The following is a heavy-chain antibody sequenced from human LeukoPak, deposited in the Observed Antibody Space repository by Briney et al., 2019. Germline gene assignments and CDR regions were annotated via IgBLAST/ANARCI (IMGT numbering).Heavy chain of an antibody. CDR3: ARGPSSSSPDY. D-gene: IGHD6-13*01. CDR1: GGSFSGYY. V-gene: IGHV4-34*01. Sequence: NPSETLSLTCAVYGGSFSGYYWSWIRQPPGKGLEWIGEINHSGSTNYNPSLKSRVTISVDTSKNQFSLKLSSVTAADTAVYYCARGPSSSSPDYWGQGTLVTVSS. CDR2: INHSGST. J-gene: IGHJ4*02.